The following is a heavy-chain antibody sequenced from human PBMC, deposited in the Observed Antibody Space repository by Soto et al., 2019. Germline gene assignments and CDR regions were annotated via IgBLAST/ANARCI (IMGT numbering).Heavy chain of an antibody. CDR2: ISSNGGST. D-gene: IGHD5-12*01. CDR3: ARGGRGYEFDY. V-gene: IGHV3-64*01. J-gene: IGHJ4*02. CDR1: GFTFSRYA. Sequence: EVQLVESGGGLVQPGGPLRLPCAASGFTFSRYAMHWVRQAPGKGREYVSPISSNGGSTYFANSVKGRFTISRDNSKNTLYLQMGSLRPEDTAVYYWARGGRGYEFDYWGQGTLVTVSS.